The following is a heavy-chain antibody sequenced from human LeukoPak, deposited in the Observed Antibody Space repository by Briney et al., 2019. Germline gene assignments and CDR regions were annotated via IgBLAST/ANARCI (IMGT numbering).Heavy chain of an antibody. V-gene: IGHV4-59*02. J-gene: IGHJ6*03. D-gene: IGHD2-21*02. Sequence: SETLSLTCTVSGGSVSGDSWTWIRQPAGKGLVWIGYIYYTGGTNYNPSLKSRVAMSVDTSKNQFSLKLTSVTAADTAVYYCARNGFRTYCGDGCYSDYMDVWGQGTTVTVAS. CDR2: IYYTGGT. CDR3: ARNGFRTYCGDGCYSDYMDV. CDR1: GGSVSGDS.